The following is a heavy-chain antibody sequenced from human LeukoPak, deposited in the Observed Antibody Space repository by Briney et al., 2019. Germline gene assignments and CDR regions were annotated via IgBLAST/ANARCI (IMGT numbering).Heavy chain of an antibody. V-gene: IGHV3-74*01. CDR1: GFTFSSYW. Sequence: PGGSLRLSCAASGFTFSSYWMHWVRQAPGKGLVWVSRINSDGSSTSYADSVKGRFTISRDNAKNTLYLQMNSLRAEDTAVYYCARAFSSDRWFDPWGQGTLVTVSS. CDR3: ARAFSSDRWFDP. CDR2: INSDGSST. D-gene: IGHD6-19*01. J-gene: IGHJ5*02.